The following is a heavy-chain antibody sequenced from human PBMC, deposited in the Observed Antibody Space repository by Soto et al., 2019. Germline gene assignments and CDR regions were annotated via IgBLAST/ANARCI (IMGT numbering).Heavy chain of an antibody. Sequence: GESLKISCAASGFTFSSYAMSWVRQAPGKGLEWVSAISGSGGSTYYADSVKGRFTISRDNSKNTLYLQMNSLRAEDTAVYYCAKDISGGGYDLGVPREPEDYWGQGTLVTVSS. CDR3: AKDISGGGYDLGVPREPEDY. D-gene: IGHD5-12*01. CDR2: ISGSGGST. V-gene: IGHV3-23*01. J-gene: IGHJ4*02. CDR1: GFTFSSYA.